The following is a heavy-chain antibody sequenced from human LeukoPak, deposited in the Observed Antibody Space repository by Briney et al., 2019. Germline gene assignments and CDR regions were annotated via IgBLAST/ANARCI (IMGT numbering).Heavy chain of an antibody. Sequence: PGGSLRLSCAASGFTFSSYSMNWVRQAPGTGLEWVSSISSSSSYIYYADSVKGRFTISRDNAKNSLYLQMNSLRAEDTAVYYCARGKAWEPFSAFDIWGQGTMVTVSS. CDR1: GFTFSSYS. CDR3: ARGKAWEPFSAFDI. CDR2: ISSSSSYI. D-gene: IGHD1-26*01. V-gene: IGHV3-21*01. J-gene: IGHJ3*02.